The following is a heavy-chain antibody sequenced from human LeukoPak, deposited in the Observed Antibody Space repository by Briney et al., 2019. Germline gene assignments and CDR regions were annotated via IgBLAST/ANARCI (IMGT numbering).Heavy chain of an antibody. Sequence: PGGSLRLSCAASGFTFTDYFMNWIRQAPGKGLEWVSSFTSMSRTIYYADSVKGRFTISRDDAKKSLYLQMNSLRVEDTAIYYCARQSSGIAATDKIDYWGQGTLVTVSS. J-gene: IGHJ4*02. CDR3: ARQSSGIAATDKIDY. CDR1: GFTFTDYF. V-gene: IGHV3-11*04. D-gene: IGHD6-13*01. CDR2: FTSMSRTI.